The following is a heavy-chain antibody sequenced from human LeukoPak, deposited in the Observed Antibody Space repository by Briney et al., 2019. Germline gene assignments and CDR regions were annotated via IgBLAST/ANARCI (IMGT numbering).Heavy chain of an antibody. Sequence: SETLSLTCAVSGGSISCGGYSWSWIRQPPGKGLEWIGYIYHSGSTYYNPSLKSRVTISVDRSKNQFSLKLSSVTAADTAVYYCARVGQGEWFFDLWGRGTLVTVSA. J-gene: IGHJ2*01. D-gene: IGHD1-26*01. CDR1: GGSISCGGYS. CDR3: ARVGQGEWFFDL. V-gene: IGHV4-30-2*01. CDR2: IYHSGST.